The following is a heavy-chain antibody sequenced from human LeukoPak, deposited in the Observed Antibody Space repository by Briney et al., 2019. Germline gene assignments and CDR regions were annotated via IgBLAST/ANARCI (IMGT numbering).Heavy chain of an antibody. J-gene: IGHJ3*02. V-gene: IGHV3-23*01. CDR3: AKVRLEYSSSDDAFDI. Sequence: GGSLRLSCAASGFTFSSYAMSWVCQAPGKGLEWVSAISGSGGSTYYADSVKGRFTISRDNSKNTLYLQMNSLRAEDTAVYYCAKVRLEYSSSDDAFDIWGQGTMVTVSS. CDR1: GFTFSSYA. CDR2: ISGSGGST. D-gene: IGHD6-6*01.